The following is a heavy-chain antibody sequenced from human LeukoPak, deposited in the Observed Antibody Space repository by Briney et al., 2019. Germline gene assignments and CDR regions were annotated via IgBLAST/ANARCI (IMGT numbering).Heavy chain of an antibody. D-gene: IGHD6-19*01. CDR2: ISGSGGST. CDR1: GFTFSSYA. J-gene: IGHJ4*02. V-gene: IGHV3-23*01. CDR3: VKGGYSSGWYLDY. Sequence: GGSLRLSCAASGFTFSSYAMSWVRQAPGKGLEWVSAISGSGGSTYYADSVKGRFTISRDNSKNTLYLQMSSLRAEDTAVYYCVKGGYSSGWYLDYWGQGTLVTVSS.